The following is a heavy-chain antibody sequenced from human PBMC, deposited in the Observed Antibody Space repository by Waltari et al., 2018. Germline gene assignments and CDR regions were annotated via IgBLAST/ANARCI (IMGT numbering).Heavy chain of an antibody. J-gene: IGHJ3*02. CDR1: GGSISSSSYY. CDR3: ARHKGDGDPDAFDI. Sequence: QVQLQQWGAGLLKPSETLSLTCAVYGGSISSSSYYWGWIRQPPGKGLEWIGSIYYSGSTYYNPSLKSRVTISVDTSKNQFSLKLSSVTAADTAVYYCARHKGDGDPDAFDIWGQGTMVTVSS. D-gene: IGHD4-17*01. V-gene: IGHV4-39*01. CDR2: IYYSGST.